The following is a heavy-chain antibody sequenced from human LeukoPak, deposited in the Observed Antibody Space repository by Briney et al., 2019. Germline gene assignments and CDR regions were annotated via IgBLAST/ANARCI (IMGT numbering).Heavy chain of an antibody. J-gene: IGHJ4*02. CDR1: EFTFSSYA. V-gene: IGHV3-30-3*01. D-gene: IGHD5-12*01. CDR3: ARDQYSGYDLYYFDY. Sequence: GGSLRLSCAASEFTFSSYAMHWVRQAPGKGLEWVAVISYDGSNKYYADSVKGRFTISRDNSKNTLYLQMSSLRAEDTAVYYCARDQYSGYDLYYFDYWGQGTLVTVSS. CDR2: ISYDGSNK.